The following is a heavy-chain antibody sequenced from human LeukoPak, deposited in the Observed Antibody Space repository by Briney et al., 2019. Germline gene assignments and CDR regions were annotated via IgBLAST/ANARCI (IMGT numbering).Heavy chain of an antibody. J-gene: IGHJ4*02. V-gene: IGHV5-51*01. CDR3: ARRRDLYSGSYYPFDY. CDR2: IYPGDSDT. D-gene: IGHD1-26*01. CDR1: GYNFTNNW. Sequence: GESLKISCKGSGYNFTNNWIGWVRQMPGKGLEWMGIIYPGDSDTRYSPSFQGQVTISADKSISTAYLQWSSLKATDTAMYYCARRRDLYSGSYYPFDYWGQGTLVTVSS.